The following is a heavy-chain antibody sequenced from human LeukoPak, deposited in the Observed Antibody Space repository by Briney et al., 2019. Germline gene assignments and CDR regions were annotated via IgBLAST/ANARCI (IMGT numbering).Heavy chain of an antibody. CDR1: RFTFSSYE. V-gene: IGHV3-48*02. D-gene: IGHD2-21*01. CDR3: ARDCGGSPLADAFDI. Sequence: GGSLRLSCAASRFTFSSYEMNWVRQAPGKGLEWVSYISSSSSTIYYADSVKGRFTISRDNAKNSLYLQMNSLRDEDTAVYYCARDCGGSPLADAFDIWGQGTMVTVSS. J-gene: IGHJ3*02. CDR2: ISSSSSTI.